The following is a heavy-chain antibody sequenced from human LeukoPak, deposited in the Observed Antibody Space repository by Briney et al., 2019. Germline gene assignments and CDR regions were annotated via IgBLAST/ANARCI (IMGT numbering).Heavy chain of an antibody. V-gene: IGHV3-23*01. Sequence: GGSLRLSCAASGFTFSSYAMSWVRQAPGKGLEWVSAISGSGGSTYYADSVKGRFTISRDNSKNTLYLQMNSLRAEDTAVYYCAKIPAVAGRIKYYFDYWAQGTLVTVSS. D-gene: IGHD6-19*01. CDR2: ISGSGGST. CDR1: GFTFSSYA. J-gene: IGHJ4*02. CDR3: AKIPAVAGRIKYYFDY.